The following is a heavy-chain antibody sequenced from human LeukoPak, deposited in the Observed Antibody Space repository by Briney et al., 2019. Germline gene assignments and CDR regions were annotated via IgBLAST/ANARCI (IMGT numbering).Heavy chain of an antibody. CDR2: ISSNGGST. J-gene: IGHJ4*02. CDR3: ARLGSGELDIDY. D-gene: IGHD1-26*01. CDR1: GFTFSSYA. Sequence: PRGSPRPSCAAPGFTFSSYAMHWVRQAPGKGLEYVSAISSNGGSTYYANSVKGRFAISRDNSKNTLYLQMGSLRAEDMAVYYCARLGSGELDIDYWGQGSPVAVSS. V-gene: IGHV3-64*01.